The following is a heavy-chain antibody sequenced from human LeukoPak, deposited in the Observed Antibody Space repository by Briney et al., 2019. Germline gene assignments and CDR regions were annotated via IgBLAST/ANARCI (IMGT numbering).Heavy chain of an antibody. CDR3: ARGAKSRAAVAVDYYYYGMDV. D-gene: IGHD6-19*01. V-gene: IGHV3-21*01. J-gene: IGHJ6*02. CDR1: GFTFSRYS. Sequence: GGSLRLSCAASGFTFSRYSINWVRQAPGKGLEWVSSISSSGTYIYYADSVKGRFTISRDNSKNSVSLQMNSPRAEDTAVYYCARGAKSRAAVAVDYYYYGMDVWGQGTTVTVSS. CDR2: ISSSGTYI.